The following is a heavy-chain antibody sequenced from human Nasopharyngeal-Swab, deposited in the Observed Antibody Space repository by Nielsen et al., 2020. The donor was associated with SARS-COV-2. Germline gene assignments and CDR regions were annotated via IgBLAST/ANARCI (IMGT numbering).Heavy chain of an antibody. V-gene: IGHV3-73*01. CDR1: GFIFSGSA. CDR2: IRDKDHNYAT. CDR3: TTDYYFDY. Sequence: GESLKISCAASGFIFSGSAMHWVRQASGKGLEWVGRIRDKDHNYATTYGAAVKGRFTISRDDSKNTAFLQMDSLKTEDTALYYCTTDYYFDYWGQGTLVTVSS. J-gene: IGHJ4*02.